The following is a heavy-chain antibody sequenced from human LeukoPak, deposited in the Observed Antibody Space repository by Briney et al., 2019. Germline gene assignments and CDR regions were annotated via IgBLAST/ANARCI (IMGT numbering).Heavy chain of an antibody. CDR3: AKVRYAWGGDSNYFDY. CDR1: GFTFSSFG. CDR2: ISHDESNE. Sequence: PGGSLRLSCATSGFTFSSFGMHWVRQAPGKGLEWVASISHDESNEDCADSVKGRFIVSRDNSENTLYMEMISLRVEDTGVYYCAKVRYAWGGDSNYFDYWGQGALVTVSS. D-gene: IGHD2-8*01. J-gene: IGHJ4*02. V-gene: IGHV3-30*18.